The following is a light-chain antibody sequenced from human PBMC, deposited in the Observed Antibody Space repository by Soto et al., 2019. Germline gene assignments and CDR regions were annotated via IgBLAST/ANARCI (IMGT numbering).Light chain of an antibody. J-gene: IGKJ2*01. Sequence: EIVITQSPATLSVSPGERATLSCRASKSVSSNLAWYQQKPGQAPRLLIYGASTRATGIPARFSGSGSGTEFTLTISRLQSEDFAVYYCQQYNNGPSYTFGQGTKLEIK. CDR3: QQYNNGPSYT. V-gene: IGKV3-15*01. CDR1: KSVSSN. CDR2: GAS.